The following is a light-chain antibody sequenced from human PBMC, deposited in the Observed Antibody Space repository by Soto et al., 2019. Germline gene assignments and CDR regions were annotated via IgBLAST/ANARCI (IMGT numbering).Light chain of an antibody. CDR3: QQYDSSPLT. CDR2: GAS. J-gene: IGKJ4*01. CDR1: QSVSSSF. V-gene: IGKV3-20*01. Sequence: EIILTQSPGTLFLSPGERATLSCRASQSVSSSFLAWHQQKPGQAPRLLIYGASSRATGIPDRFSGSGSGTDFTLTISRLEPEDFAVYYCQQYDSSPLTFGGGTKVEIK.